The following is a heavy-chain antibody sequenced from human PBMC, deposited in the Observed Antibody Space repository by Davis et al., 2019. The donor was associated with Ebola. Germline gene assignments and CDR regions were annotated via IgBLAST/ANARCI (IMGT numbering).Heavy chain of an antibody. CDR1: GFIFSNYG. J-gene: IGHJ6*02. D-gene: IGHD5/OR15-5a*01. CDR2: MSYAGSNK. CDR3: ARSNV. Sequence: GGSLRLSCAVSGFIFSNYGLHWVRQAPAKGLEWVAGMSYAGSNKYYPDSVKGRFTISRDTSKNTVDLQMNSLRAEDTAVYYCARSNVWGQGTTVTVSS. V-gene: IGHV3-30*03.